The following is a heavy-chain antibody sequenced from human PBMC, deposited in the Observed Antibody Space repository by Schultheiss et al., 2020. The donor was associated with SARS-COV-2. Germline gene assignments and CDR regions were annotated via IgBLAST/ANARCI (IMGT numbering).Heavy chain of an antibody. Sequence: SETLSLTCTVSGGSISSSSYYWGWIRQPPGKGLEWIGEINHSGSTNYNPSLKSRVTISVDTSKNQFSLKLSSVTAADTAVYYCARTPYCSSTSCSQIDYYYGMDVWGQGTTVTVSS. CDR2: INHSGST. V-gene: IGHV4-39*07. CDR1: GGSISSSSYY. D-gene: IGHD2-2*01. J-gene: IGHJ6*02. CDR3: ARTPYCSSTSCSQIDYYYGMDV.